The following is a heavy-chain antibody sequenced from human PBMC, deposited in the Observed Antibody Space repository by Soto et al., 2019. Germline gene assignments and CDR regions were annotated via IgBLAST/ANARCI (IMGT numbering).Heavy chain of an antibody. Sequence: GGSLRLSCAASGFTFSSYAMSWLRQAPGKGLEWVSAISGSGGSTYYADSVKGRFTISRDNSKNTLYLQMNSLRAEDTAVYYCAKGGKYYYGMDVWGQGTTVTVSS. CDR1: GFTFSSYA. CDR3: AKGGKYYYGMDV. V-gene: IGHV3-23*01. J-gene: IGHJ6*02. CDR2: ISGSGGST.